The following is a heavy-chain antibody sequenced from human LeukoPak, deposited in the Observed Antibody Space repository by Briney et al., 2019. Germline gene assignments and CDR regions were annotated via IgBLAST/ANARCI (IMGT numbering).Heavy chain of an antibody. D-gene: IGHD2-15*01. V-gene: IGHV3-30*18. CDR2: ISYDGSNK. CDR3: AKDGGSGYLDY. J-gene: IGHJ4*02. Sequence: PGRSLRLSCAASGFTFSSYGMHWVRQAPGKGLEWVAVISYDGSNKYYADSVKGRFTISRDNSKNTLYLLMNSLRAEDTAVYYCAKDGGSGYLDYWGQGTLVTVSS. CDR1: GFTFSSYG.